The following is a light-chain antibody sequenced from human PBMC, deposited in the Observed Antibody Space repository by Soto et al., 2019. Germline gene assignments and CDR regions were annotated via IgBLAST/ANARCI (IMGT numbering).Light chain of an antibody. CDR1: QSISGW. CDR3: QQLRMYPST. J-gene: IGKJ4*01. V-gene: IGKV1-5*01. Sequence: IHMTHSPSTLSASFLDRVTITCRASQSISGWLAWYQQTPGKAPNLLIYDASSLESGVPSRFSGSGSGTEFTLTISSLQPDDFATYYCQQLRMYPSTCGGGTKGDIK. CDR2: DAS.